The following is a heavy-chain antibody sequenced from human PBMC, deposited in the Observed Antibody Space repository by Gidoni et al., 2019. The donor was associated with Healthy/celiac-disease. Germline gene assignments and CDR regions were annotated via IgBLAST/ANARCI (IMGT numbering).Heavy chain of an antibody. J-gene: IGHJ5*02. Sequence: ASGFTFSSYSMNWVRQAPGKGLEWVSSISSSRSYIYYADSVKGRFTISRDNAKNSLYLQMNSLRAEDTAVYYCARVGAAAGTGGWFDPWGQGTLVTVSS. D-gene: IGHD6-13*01. CDR1: GFTFSSYS. CDR3: ARVGAAAGTGGWFDP. V-gene: IGHV3-21*01. CDR2: ISSSRSYI.